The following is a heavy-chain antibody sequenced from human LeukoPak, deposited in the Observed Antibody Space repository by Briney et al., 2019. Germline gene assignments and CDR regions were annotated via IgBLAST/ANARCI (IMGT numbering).Heavy chain of an antibody. CDR3: ARVADIRFLEWLAKGFDY. J-gene: IGHJ4*02. D-gene: IGHD3-3*01. V-gene: IGHV1-18*01. Sequence: ASVKVSCKASGYTFTSYGISWVRQAPGQGLEWMGWISAYNGNTNYAQKLQGRVTMTTDTSTSTAYMELRSLRSDDTAVYYCARVADIRFLEWLAKGFDYWGQGTLVTVSS. CDR1: GYTFTSYG. CDR2: ISAYNGNT.